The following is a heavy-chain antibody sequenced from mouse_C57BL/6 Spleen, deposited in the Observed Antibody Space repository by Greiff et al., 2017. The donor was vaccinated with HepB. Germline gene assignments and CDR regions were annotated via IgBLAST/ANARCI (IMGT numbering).Heavy chain of an antibody. V-gene: IGHV1-81*01. CDR2: IYPRSGNT. CDR1: GYTFTSYG. Sequence: QVQLQQSGAELARPGASVKLSCKASGYTFTSYGISWVKQRTGQGLEWIGEIYPRSGNTYYNEKFKGKATLTVDKSSSTAYMLLSSLTSEDSAVYFCARGNFFFDYWGQGTTLTVSS. CDR3: ARGNFFFDY. J-gene: IGHJ2*01.